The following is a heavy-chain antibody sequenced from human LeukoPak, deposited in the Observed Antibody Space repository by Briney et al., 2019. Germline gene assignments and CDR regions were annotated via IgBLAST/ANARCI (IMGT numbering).Heavy chain of an antibody. D-gene: IGHD3-10*01. CDR1: GGSISSYY. CDR2: IYYRGST. Sequence: SETLSLTCTVSGGSISSYYWSWIRQPPGKGLEWIGYIYYRGSTNYNPSLKSRVTISVDTSKNQFSLKLSSVTAADTAVYYCARIYGSGSYSGYYYYGMDVWGQGTTVTVSS. CDR3: ARIYGSGSYSGYYYYGMDV. J-gene: IGHJ6*02. V-gene: IGHV4-59*01.